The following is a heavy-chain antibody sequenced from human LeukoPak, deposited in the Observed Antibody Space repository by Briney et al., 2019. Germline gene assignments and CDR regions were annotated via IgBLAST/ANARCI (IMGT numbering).Heavy chain of an antibody. V-gene: IGHV1-24*01. D-gene: IGHD1-7*01. CDR1: GYTLTELS. CDR2: FDPEDGET. Sequence: GASVKVSCKVSGYTLTELSMHWVRQAPGKGLEWMGGFDPEDGETIYAQKFQGRVTMTEDTSTDTAYMELSSLRSEDTAVYYCATDVPRYNWNYPAFDYWGQGTLVTVSS. J-gene: IGHJ4*02. CDR3: ATDVPRYNWNYPAFDY.